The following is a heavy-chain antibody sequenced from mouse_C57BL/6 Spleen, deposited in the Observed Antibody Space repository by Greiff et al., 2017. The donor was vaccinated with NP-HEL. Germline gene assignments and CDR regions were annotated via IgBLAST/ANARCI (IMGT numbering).Heavy chain of an antibody. J-gene: IGHJ2*01. CDR2: ISSGCSTI. CDR3: ARPGGPYYFDY. D-gene: IGHD3-1*01. CDR1: GFTFSDYG. V-gene: IGHV5-17*01. Sequence: EVQRVESGGGLVKPGGSLKLSCAASGFTFSDYGMHWVRQAPEKGLEWVAYISSGCSTIYYADTVKGRFTISRDNAKNTLFLQMTSLRSEDTAMYYCARPGGPYYFDYWGQGTTLTVSS.